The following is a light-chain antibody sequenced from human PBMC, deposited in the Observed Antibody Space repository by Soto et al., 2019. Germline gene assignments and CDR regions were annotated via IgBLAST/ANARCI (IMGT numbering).Light chain of an antibody. CDR3: QERNNWPSIT. V-gene: IGKV3-11*01. Sequence: EIVLTQSPATLSLSPGEIATLACRPSHSIRNYLALYQQKPGQAHRRLIYGAYNRATGIPDTFSGSGSGTDFTLTISRLQPEDFAVYYCQERNNWPSITLGPGTRVEIK. CDR2: GAY. J-gene: IGKJ5*01. CDR1: HSIRNY.